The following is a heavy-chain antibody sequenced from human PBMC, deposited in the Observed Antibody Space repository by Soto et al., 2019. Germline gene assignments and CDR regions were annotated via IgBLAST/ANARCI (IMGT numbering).Heavy chain of an antibody. D-gene: IGHD3-22*01. V-gene: IGHV1-69*13. CDR1: GGTFSSYA. CDR3: ARGLDDSSGYPEFYFDY. J-gene: IGHJ4*02. CDR2: IIPIFGTA. Sequence: GASVKVSCKASGGTFSSYAISWVRQAPGQGLEWMGGIIPIFGTANYAQKFQGRVTITADESTSTAYMELSSLRSEDTAVYYCARGLDDSSGYPEFYFDYWGQGTLVTVSS.